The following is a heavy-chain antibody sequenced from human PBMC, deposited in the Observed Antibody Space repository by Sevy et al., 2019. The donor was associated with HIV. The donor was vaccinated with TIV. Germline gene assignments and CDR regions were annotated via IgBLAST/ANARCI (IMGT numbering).Heavy chain of an antibody. CDR2: IYYNGHI. Sequence: SETLSLTCTVSGGSITSLYWNWIRQPPGKGLEWIANIYYNGHINYNPPLKSRVTLSLDTSKNQFSLRLSSVPAAYTAMYYCAGENAWGRGYSWGQGTLVTVSS. V-gene: IGHV4-59*08. CDR3: AGENAWGRGYS. J-gene: IGHJ4*02. D-gene: IGHD1-26*01. CDR1: GGSITSLY.